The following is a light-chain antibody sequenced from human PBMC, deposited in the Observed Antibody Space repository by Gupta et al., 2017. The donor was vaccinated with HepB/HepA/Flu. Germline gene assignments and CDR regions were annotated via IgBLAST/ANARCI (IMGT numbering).Light chain of an antibody. V-gene: IGLV3-21*01. CDR2: YDS. CDR1: NIGTKS. Sequence: SSVLTQPPSVSVAPGQSDMITGGGNNIGTKSVHWYQQKPGQAPVVVIYYDSDRPSGVAERFSGSNSGNTATLTISRVEAGDEADYYCQVWDSSSDPVVFGGGTKLTVL. CDR3: QVWDSSSDPVV. J-gene: IGLJ2*01.